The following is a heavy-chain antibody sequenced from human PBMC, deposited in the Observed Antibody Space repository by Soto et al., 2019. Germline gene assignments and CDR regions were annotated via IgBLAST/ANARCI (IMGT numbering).Heavy chain of an antibody. D-gene: IGHD4-4*01. V-gene: IGHV4-34*01. CDR2: VYDSGET. CDR3: ARGFFNSITTRFDS. J-gene: IGHJ4*02. CDR1: GESFSGYY. Sequence: VHLQQWGAGLLRPSETLSLTCTVSGESFSGYYWSWIRQSPEKGLEWIGEVYDSGETKYNPSLKSRVTISEDPSKNQFSLRMSSMTAADTAVYYCARGFFNSITTRFDSWGQGTLVTVSS.